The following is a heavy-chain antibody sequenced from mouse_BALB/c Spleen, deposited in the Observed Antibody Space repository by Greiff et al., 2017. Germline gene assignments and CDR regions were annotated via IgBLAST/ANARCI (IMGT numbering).Heavy chain of an antibody. J-gene: IGHJ4*01. CDR1: GFAFSSYD. Sequence: EVQLVESGGGLVKPGGSLKLSCAASGFAFSSYDMSWVRQTPEKRLEWVAYISSGGGSTYYPDTVKGRFTISRDNAKNTLYLQMSSLKSEDTAMYYCARSYGLYAMDYWGQGTSVTVSS. CDR3: ARSYGLYAMDY. CDR2: ISSGGGST. D-gene: IGHD1-1*02. V-gene: IGHV5-12-1*01.